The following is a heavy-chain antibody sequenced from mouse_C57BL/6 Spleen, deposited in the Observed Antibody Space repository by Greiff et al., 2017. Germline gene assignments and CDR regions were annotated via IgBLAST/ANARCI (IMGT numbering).Heavy chain of an antibody. V-gene: IGHV1-75*01. CDR3: ARRDDYAYWYFDV. CDR1: GYTFTDYY. Sequence: VQLQQSGPELVKPGASVKISCKASGYTFTDYYINWVKQRPGQGLEWIGWIFPGSGSTYYNEKFKGKATLTVDKSSSTAYMLLSSLTSEDSAVYFCARRDDYAYWYFDVWGTGTTVTVSS. CDR2: IFPGSGST. J-gene: IGHJ1*03. D-gene: IGHD2-4*01.